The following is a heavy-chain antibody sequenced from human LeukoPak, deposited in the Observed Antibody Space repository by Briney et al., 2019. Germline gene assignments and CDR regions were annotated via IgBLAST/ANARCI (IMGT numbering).Heavy chain of an antibody. J-gene: IGHJ6*03. CDR2: IYYSGST. D-gene: IGHD6-19*01. CDR3: ARNIAVAGRGDYMDV. CDR1: GGSISSSSYY. Sequence: SEILSLTCTVSGGSISSSSYYWGWIRQPPGKGLEWIGSIYYSGSTYYNPSLKSRVTIFVDTSKKQFSLKLSSVTAADTAVYYCARNIAVAGRGDYMDVWGKGTTVTISS. V-gene: IGHV4-39*01.